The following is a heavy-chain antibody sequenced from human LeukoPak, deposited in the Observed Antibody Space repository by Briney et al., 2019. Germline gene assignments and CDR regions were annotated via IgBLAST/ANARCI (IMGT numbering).Heavy chain of an antibody. V-gene: IGHV3-48*04. CDR2: ISSSSSTI. CDR3: ARDLHPRGGAYYYYGMDV. CDR1: GFTFSSYS. D-gene: IGHD3-10*01. Sequence: GGSLRLSCAASGFTFSSYSMNWVRQAPGKGLEWVSYISSSSSTIYYADSVKGRFTISRDNAKNSLYLQMNSLRAEDTAVYYCARDLHPRGGAYYYYGMDVWGQGTTVTVSS. J-gene: IGHJ6*02.